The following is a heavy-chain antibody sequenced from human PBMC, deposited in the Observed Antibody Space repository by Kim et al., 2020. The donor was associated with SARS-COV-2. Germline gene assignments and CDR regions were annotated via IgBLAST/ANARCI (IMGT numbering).Heavy chain of an antibody. D-gene: IGHD2-2*01. CDR2: IYYSGST. J-gene: IGHJ5*02. CDR3: ARLDVVVPAAPQRARAWFDP. Sequence: SETLSLTCTVSGGSISSSSYYWGWIRQPPGKGLEWIGSIYYSGSTYYNPSLKSRVTISVDTSKNQFSLKLSSVTAADTAVYYCARLDVVVPAAPQRARAWFDPWGQGTLVTVSS. CDR1: GGSISSSSYY. V-gene: IGHV4-39*01.